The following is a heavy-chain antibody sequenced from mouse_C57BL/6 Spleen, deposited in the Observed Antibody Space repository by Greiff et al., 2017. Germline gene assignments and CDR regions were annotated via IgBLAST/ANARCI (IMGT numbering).Heavy chain of an antibody. CDR1: GYSFTSYY. CDR3: ARQGVLSDLLGAMDD. Sequence: QVHVKQPGPELVTPGASVKISCKASGYSFTSYYIHWVKQRPGPGLEWIGWLYPGSGNTKYNEKFKGKDTLTADTSSSTAYMQLISLTSEDSAVYYCARQGVLSDLLGAMDDWGQGNSVTVSS. D-gene: IGHD2-1*01. J-gene: IGHJ4*01. CDR2: LYPGSGNT. V-gene: IGHV1-66*01.